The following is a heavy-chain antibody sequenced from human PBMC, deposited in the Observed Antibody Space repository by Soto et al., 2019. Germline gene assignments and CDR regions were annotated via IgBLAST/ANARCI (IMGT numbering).Heavy chain of an antibody. Sequence: SETLSLTCAVYGGSFSGYYCSWIRQPPGKGLEWIGEINHSGSTNYNPSLKSRVTISVDTSKNQFSLKLSSVTAAETAVYYCARDPRLCFDYCGQGTLVTVSS. CDR1: GGSFSGYY. J-gene: IGHJ4*02. CDR3: ARDPRLCFDY. V-gene: IGHV4-34*01. D-gene: IGHD3-16*01. CDR2: INHSGST.